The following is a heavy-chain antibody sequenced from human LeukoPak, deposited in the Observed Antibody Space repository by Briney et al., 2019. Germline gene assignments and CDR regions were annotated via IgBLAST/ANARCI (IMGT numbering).Heavy chain of an antibody. CDR1: GGSISSYY. J-gene: IGHJ6*02. V-gene: IGHV4-4*07. CDR2: IYPSGST. Sequence: SETLSLTCTVSGGSISSYYWTWIRQPAGKGLEWIGRIYPSGSTNYNPSLESRVTISVDTSKNQFSLKLSSVTAADTAVYYCARQHSTSWLSYYYGMDVWGQGTTVTISS. CDR3: ARQHSTSWLSYYYGMDV. D-gene: IGHD6-13*01.